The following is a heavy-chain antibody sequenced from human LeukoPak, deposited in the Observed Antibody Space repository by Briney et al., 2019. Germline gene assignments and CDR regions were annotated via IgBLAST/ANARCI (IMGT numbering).Heavy chain of an antibody. J-gene: IGHJ6*03. V-gene: IGHV4-34*01. D-gene: IGHD3-16*01. CDR3: ARVKDPGGYYYYYYMDV. CDR1: GGSFSGYY. Sequence: SETLSLTCAVYGGSFSGYYWSWIRQPPGKGLEWIGEINHSGSTNYNPSLKSRVAISVDTSKNQFSLKLTSVTAADTAVYYCARVKDPGGYYYYYYMDVWGKGTTVTVSS. CDR2: INHSGST.